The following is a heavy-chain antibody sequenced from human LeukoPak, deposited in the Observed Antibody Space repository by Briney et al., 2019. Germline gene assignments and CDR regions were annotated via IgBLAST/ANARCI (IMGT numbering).Heavy chain of an antibody. J-gene: IGHJ4*02. D-gene: IGHD3-9*01. CDR2: MNPNSGNT. Sequence: ASVKVSCKASGYTFTSYDINWVRRATGQGLEWMGWMNPNSGNTGYAQKFQGRVTMTRNTSISTAYMKLSSLRSEDTAVYYCARGVGKHDTIDYWGQGTLVTVSS. CDR1: GYTFTSYD. V-gene: IGHV1-8*01. CDR3: ARGVGKHDTIDY.